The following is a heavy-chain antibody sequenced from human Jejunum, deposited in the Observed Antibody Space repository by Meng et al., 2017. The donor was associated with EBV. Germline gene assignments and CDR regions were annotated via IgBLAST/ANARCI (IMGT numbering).Heavy chain of an antibody. D-gene: IGHD3-3*02. CDR1: GFTFSNYA. Sequence: EVQLLESGGGLVQPGGSLRLSCAASGFTFSNYAMAWVRQAPGKGLDWVSTIFKSGDATFYADSVKGRFTISRDNSKNTVYLQMNSLRAEDTALYYCAKEDSIVWYWGQGTLVTVSS. J-gene: IGHJ4*02. V-gene: IGHV3-23*01. CDR2: IFKSGDAT. CDR3: AKEDSIVWY.